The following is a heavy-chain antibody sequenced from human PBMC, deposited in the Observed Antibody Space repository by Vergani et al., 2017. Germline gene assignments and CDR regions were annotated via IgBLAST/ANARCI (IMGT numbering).Heavy chain of an antibody. CDR2: ITWNSDSK. D-gene: IGHD5-12*01. CDR1: GFNFDESG. Sequence: EVQLVESGGGLVQPGRSLRLSCAASGFNFDESGMHWVRQAPGKGLEWVAGITWNSDSKDYAESVRGRFTISRDNVKNSLYLHMNGLTSEDRALYYCVKDASFRSFDSASFGSWGQGTQVIVSS. CDR3: VKDASFRSFDSASFGS. V-gene: IGHV3-9*01. J-gene: IGHJ4*02.